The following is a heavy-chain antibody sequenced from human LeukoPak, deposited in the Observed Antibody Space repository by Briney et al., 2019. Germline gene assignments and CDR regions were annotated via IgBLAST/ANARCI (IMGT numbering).Heavy chain of an antibody. J-gene: IGHJ3*02. CDR3: ARGRRITNGSGSYYRGPPHAFDI. D-gene: IGHD3-10*01. CDR1: GGSFSGYY. V-gene: IGHV4-34*01. CDR2: INHSGST. Sequence: SETLSLTCAVYGGSFSGYYWSWIRQPPGKGLEWIGEINHSGSTNYNPSLKSRVTISVDTSKNQFSLKLSSVTAADTAVYYCARGRRITNGSGSYYRGPPHAFDIWSQGTMVTVSS.